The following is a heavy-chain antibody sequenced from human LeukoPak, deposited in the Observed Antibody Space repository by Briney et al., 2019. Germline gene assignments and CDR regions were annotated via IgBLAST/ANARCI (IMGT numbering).Heavy chain of an antibody. D-gene: IGHD3-22*01. V-gene: IGHV1-8*01. CDR3: ARGLDYYDSSGYYYGYYYYMDV. CDR1: GYTFTSYD. CDR2: MNPNSGNT. J-gene: IGHJ6*03. Sequence: ASVKVSCKASGYTFTSYDINWVRQATGQGLEWMGWMNPNSGNTGYAQKFQGRVTMTRNTSISTAYMELSSLRSEDTAVYYCARGLDYYDSSGYYYGYYYYMDVWGKGTTVTISS.